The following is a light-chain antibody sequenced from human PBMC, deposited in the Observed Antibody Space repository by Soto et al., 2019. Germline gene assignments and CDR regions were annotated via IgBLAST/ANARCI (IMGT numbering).Light chain of an antibody. CDR2: GAS. V-gene: IGKV3-20*01. CDR3: QQDGSSPRVT. Sequence: EIVLTQSPGTLSLSPGERATLSCRASQSVSSSYLAWYQQKPGQAPRLLIYGASSRATGIPDRFSGSGSGTDFTLTISRLEPEDFAVYYCQQDGSSPRVTFGPGTKVDIK. J-gene: IGKJ3*01. CDR1: QSVSSSY.